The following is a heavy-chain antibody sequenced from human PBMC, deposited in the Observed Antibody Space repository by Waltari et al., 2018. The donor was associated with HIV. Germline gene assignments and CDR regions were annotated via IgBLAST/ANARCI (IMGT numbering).Heavy chain of an antibody. Sequence: LVESGGDSVQPGKSPHLSCADSRFSCGGTLMLCVTHLPGTGRGLLWVARTNSDGSATNYAGSVHGRFSISRDNRNNVLYLYMNKLRVDDTAVYYCTKEGYAYDFWSGSNSYYGLDVWGQGTTVTVSS. CDR3: TKEGYAYDFWSGSNSYYGLDV. CDR1: RFSCGGTL. D-gene: IGHD3-3*01. J-gene: IGHJ6*02. CDR2: TNSDGSAT. V-gene: IGHV3-74*02.